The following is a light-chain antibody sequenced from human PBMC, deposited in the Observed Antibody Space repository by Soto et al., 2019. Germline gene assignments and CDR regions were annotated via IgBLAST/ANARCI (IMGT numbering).Light chain of an antibody. CDR3: SSYTSSTFYV. Sequence: QSALTQPASVSGSPGQSITISCTGTSSDVGGYNYVSWYQQHPGKAPKLMIYEVSTRPSGVSNRCSGSKSGNTASLTISGLQAEDEADYYCSSYTSSTFYVFGTGTKVTVL. CDR2: EVS. J-gene: IGLJ1*01. V-gene: IGLV2-14*01. CDR1: SSDVGGYNY.